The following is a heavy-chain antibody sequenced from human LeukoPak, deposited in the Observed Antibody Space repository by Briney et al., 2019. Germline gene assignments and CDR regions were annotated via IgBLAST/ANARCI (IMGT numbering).Heavy chain of an antibody. CDR1: GFTFSSYA. CDR2: ISGSGGST. J-gene: IGHJ4*02. CDR3: AKDIRLSYVGDDY. D-gene: IGHD3-10*02. Sequence: PGGSLRLSCAASGFTFSSYAMRWVRQAPGKGLEWVSAISGSGGSTYYADSVKGRFTISRDNSKNTLYLQMNSLRAEDTAVYYCAKDIRLSYVGDDYWGQGTLVTVSS. V-gene: IGHV3-23*01.